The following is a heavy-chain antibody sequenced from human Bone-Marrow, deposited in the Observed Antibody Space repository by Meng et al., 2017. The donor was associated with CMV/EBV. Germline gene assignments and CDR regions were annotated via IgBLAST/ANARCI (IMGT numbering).Heavy chain of an antibody. V-gene: IGHV1-2*02. D-gene: IGHD3-22*01. J-gene: IGHJ4*02. CDR3: ARGAWYYDSSGYSAF. Sequence: QVQLVQSGAEVKKTGASVKVSCKASGYTFTGYYMHWVRQAPGQGLEWMGWINPNSGGTNYAQKFQGRVTMTRDTSISTAYMELSRLRSDDTAVYYCARGAWYYDSSGYSAFWGQGTLVTVSS. CDR2: INPNSGGT. CDR1: GYTFTGYY.